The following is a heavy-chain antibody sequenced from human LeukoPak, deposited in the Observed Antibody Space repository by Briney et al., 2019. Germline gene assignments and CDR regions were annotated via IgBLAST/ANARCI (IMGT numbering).Heavy chain of an antibody. CDR3: AKDDFWSAYPPGEYYYYYYMDV. Sequence: GGSLRLSCAASEISFSTYGAHWVRQAPGKGLEWVAFIRYDGSNKYYADSVKGRFTISRDNSKNTVYLQMNSLRGDDSAVYYCAKDDFWSAYPPGEYYYYYYMDVWGKGTTVTVSS. D-gene: IGHD3-3*01. J-gene: IGHJ6*03. V-gene: IGHV3-30*02. CDR1: EISFSTYG. CDR2: IRYDGSNK.